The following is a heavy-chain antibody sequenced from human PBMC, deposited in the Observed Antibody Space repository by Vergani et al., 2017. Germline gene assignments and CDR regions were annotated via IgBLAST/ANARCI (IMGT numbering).Heavy chain of an antibody. CDR3: GRVADFYGLGSRLLDL. Sequence: QLQLQESGPGLVKPSETLSLTCTVPGGPITYGAFYWSWIRQPPGKELEWIGYMYHSGSTNYNPSLETRVTISGDTSKNQFSLELNSVTAADTAVYYCGRVADFYGLGSRLLDLWGQGILVTVSS. V-gene: IGHV4-61*08. J-gene: IGHJ5*02. D-gene: IGHD3-10*01. CDR2: MYHSGST. CDR1: GGPITYGAFY.